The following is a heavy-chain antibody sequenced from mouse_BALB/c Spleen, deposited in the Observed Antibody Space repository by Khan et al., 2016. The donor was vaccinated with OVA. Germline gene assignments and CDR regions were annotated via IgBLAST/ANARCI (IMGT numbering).Heavy chain of an antibody. CDR2: TNPTNGRT. CDR1: GYTFTSYW. J-gene: IGHJ2*01. Sequence: QVQLKQSGAELVKAGASVKMSCKASGYTFTSYWMHWVKQRLGQGLEWFAETNPTNGRTYYNEKFKSKATLTVDKSSCTAYMLLSSPSVEDSAVYYCARIKKIVATYFDYWGQGTTLTVSS. D-gene: IGHD1-1*01. CDR3: ARIKKIVATYFDY. V-gene: IGHV1S81*02.